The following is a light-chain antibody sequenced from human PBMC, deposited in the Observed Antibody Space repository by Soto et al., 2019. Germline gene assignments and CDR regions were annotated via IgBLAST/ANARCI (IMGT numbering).Light chain of an antibody. V-gene: IGLV1-40*01. J-gene: IGLJ1*01. CDR1: TSNIGAAYD. CDR3: QSYDSSLSEDV. CDR2: ANN. Sequence: QPVLTQPPSVSGAPGQRVTISCTGGTSNIGAAYDVHWYQQVPGTAPKLLIYANNNRPSGVPDRFSASKSGTSASLAITGLQAEDEADYYCQSYDSSLSEDVFGTGTKVTVL.